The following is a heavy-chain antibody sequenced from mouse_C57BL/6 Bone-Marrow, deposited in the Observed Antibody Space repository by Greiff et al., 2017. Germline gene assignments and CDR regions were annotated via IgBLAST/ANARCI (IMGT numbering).Heavy chain of an antibody. CDR3: ASERLSITTVVANCDY. D-gene: IGHD1-1*01. CDR1: GYTFTDYY. J-gene: IGHJ2*01. Sequence: EVQLQQSGPELVKPGASVKISCKASGYTFTDYYMNWVKQSHGKSLEWIGDINPNNGGTSYNQKFKGKATLTVDKSSSTAYMELRSLTSEDSAVYYCASERLSITTVVANCDYWGQGTTLTVSS. V-gene: IGHV1-26*01. CDR2: INPNNGGT.